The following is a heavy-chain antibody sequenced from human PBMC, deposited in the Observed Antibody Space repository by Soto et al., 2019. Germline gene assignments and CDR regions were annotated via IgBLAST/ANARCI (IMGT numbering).Heavy chain of an antibody. J-gene: IGHJ4*02. Sequence: ASVKVSCKACGYTFTHYAIHWVRQAPGQGLEWMGIINPNGGITTYAQKFRAGFTMTRDTSTSTVYLELGSLRSEDSAIYYCATSVNSAMAFDYWGQGTLVTVSS. CDR3: ATSVNSAMAFDY. CDR2: INPNGGIT. D-gene: IGHD5-18*01. V-gene: IGHV1-46*01. CDR1: GYTFTHYA.